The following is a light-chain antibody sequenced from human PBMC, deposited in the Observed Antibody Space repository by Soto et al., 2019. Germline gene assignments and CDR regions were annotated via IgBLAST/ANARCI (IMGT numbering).Light chain of an antibody. V-gene: IGKV3-11*01. Sequence: EIVLPQSPVTLSLSPGERATLSCRASQSFRGLLAWYQQKPGQAPRLLIYDAYNRATGIPPRFSGSGSGTDFTLTISSLEPEDSAVYDGQQRHMWPITFGQGTRLEIK. CDR2: DAY. CDR3: QQRHMWPIT. J-gene: IGKJ5*01. CDR1: QSFRGL.